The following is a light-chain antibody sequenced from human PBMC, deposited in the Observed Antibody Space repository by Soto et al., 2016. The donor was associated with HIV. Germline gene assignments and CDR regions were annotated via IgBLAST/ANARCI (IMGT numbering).Light chain of an antibody. V-gene: IGLV3-27*01. CDR1: VLAKKY. J-gene: IGLJ1*01. CDR2: KDS. Sequence: SYELTQPSSVSVSPGQTAWITCSGDVLAKKYARWFQQKPGQAPVLVIYKDSERPSGIFERFSGSSSGTTVTLTISGAQVEDEADYYCYSATDNNLGVFRTGTKVTVL. CDR3: YSATDNNLGV.